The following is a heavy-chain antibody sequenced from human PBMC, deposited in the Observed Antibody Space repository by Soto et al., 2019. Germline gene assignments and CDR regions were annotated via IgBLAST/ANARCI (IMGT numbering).Heavy chain of an antibody. CDR2: INHSGST. J-gene: IGHJ4*02. V-gene: IGHV4-34*01. Sequence: QVQLQQWGAGLLKPSETLSLTCAVYGGSFSGYYWSWIRQPPGKGLEWIGEINHSGSTNYNPSLKSRVTISVDTSKNQFSLKLSSVTAADTAVYYCVRAPRAPYSSGWYGGGMAQYYFDYWGQGTLVTVSS. CDR3: VRAPRAPYSSGWYGGGMAQYYFDY. CDR1: GGSFSGYY. D-gene: IGHD6-19*01.